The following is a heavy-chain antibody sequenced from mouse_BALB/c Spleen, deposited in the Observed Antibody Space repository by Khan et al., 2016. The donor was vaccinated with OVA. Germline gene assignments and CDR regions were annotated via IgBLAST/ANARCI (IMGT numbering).Heavy chain of an antibody. J-gene: IGHJ4*01. Sequence: GKIKEEGPGLVAPSQSLSITCTISGFSLTNYGVHWVRQPPGKGLEWLVVIWSDGSTTYNSALKSRLTITKDNSKSQVFLKMNSLQTDDTAIYFCARQPYYHYNVMDYWGQGTSVTVSS. V-gene: IGHV2-6-1*01. CDR1: GFSLTNYG. CDR3: ARQPYYHYNVMDY. CDR2: IWSDGST. D-gene: IGHD2-10*01.